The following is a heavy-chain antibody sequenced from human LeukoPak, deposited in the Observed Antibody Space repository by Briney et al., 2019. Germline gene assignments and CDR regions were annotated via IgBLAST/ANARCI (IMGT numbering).Heavy chain of an antibody. V-gene: IGHV1-18*01. D-gene: IGHD3-10*01. CDR1: GYTFTSYG. Sequence: ASVKVSCKASGYTFTSYGISWVRQAPGQGLEWMGWISAYNGNTNYAQKLQGRVTMTTDTSTSTAYMELSSLRSEDTAVYYCARDVRPLWFGELYDYYYYMDVWGKGTTVTVSS. J-gene: IGHJ6*03. CDR2: ISAYNGNT. CDR3: ARDVRPLWFGELYDYYYYMDV.